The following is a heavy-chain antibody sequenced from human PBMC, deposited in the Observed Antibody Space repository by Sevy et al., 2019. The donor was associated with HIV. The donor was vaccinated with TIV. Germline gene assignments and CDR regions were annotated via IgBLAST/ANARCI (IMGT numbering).Heavy chain of an antibody. J-gene: IGHJ4*02. CDR1: GFTFNAYN. V-gene: IGHV3-48*01. Sequence: GGSLRLSCAASGFTFNAYNMHWVRQAPGKGLEWVAYISSGSSSLYYADSVKGRFTISRDNAKNSLYLQMHSLRAEATAVYFCARDRAVPAIQTCFDNWGQGTLVTVSS. D-gene: IGHD2-2*01. CDR2: ISSGSSSL. CDR3: ARDRAVPAIQTCFDN.